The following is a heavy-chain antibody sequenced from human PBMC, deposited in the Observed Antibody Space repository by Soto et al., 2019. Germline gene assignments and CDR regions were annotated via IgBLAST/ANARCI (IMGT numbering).Heavy chain of an antibody. CDR1: GFTFSSYS. D-gene: IGHD2-2*01. V-gene: IGHV3-48*04. CDR2: ISSSSSTI. Sequence: GGSLRLSCAASGFTFSSYSMNWVRQAPGKGLEWVSYISSSSSTIYYADSVNGRFTISRDNAKNSLYLQMNSLRAEDTAVYYCAREVLAVPNWFDPWGQGTLVTVSS. CDR3: AREVLAVPNWFDP. J-gene: IGHJ5*02.